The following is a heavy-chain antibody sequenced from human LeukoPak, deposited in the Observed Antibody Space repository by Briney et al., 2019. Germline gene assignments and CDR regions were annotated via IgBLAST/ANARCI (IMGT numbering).Heavy chain of an antibody. V-gene: IGHV3-23*01. CDR1: GFTVSTNH. Sequence: GGSLRLSCAVSGFTVSTNHMSWVRQAPGKGLEWVSAISGSGGSTYYADSVKGRFTISRDNSKNTLYLQMNSLRAEDTAVYYCAIPARYSSGHFDYWGQGTLVTVSS. J-gene: IGHJ4*02. CDR3: AIPARYSSGHFDY. CDR2: ISGSGGST. D-gene: IGHD6-19*01.